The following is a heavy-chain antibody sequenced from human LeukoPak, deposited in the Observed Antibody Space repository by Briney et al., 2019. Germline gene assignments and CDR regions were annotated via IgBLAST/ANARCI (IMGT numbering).Heavy chain of an antibody. D-gene: IGHD5-24*01. J-gene: IGHJ4*02. Sequence: PGGSLRLSCAASGFTFSSYAMSWVRQAPGKGLEWVSAISDSGGSTYYVESVKGRFTISRDGSKNTLYLQMNSLRAEDTAIYYCANDVYNKAFDYWGQGTLVTVSS. CDR3: ANDVYNKAFDY. CDR2: ISDSGGST. CDR1: GFTFSSYA. V-gene: IGHV3-23*01.